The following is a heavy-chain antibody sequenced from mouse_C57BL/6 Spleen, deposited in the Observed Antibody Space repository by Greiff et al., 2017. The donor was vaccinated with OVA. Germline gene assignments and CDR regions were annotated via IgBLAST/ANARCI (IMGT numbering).Heavy chain of an antibody. CDR2: ISYDGSN. CDR3: ARENCDGNLWYFDY. Sequence: VQLQQSGPGLVKPSQSLSLTCSVTGYSITSGYYWNWIRQFPGNKLEWMGYISYDGSNNYNPSFKNRISITRDTSKNQFSLKLDSVTTEDTATEDCARENCDGNLWYFDYWGQGTTLTVSS. V-gene: IGHV3-6*01. J-gene: IGHJ2*01. D-gene: IGHD2-1*01. CDR1: GYSITSGYY.